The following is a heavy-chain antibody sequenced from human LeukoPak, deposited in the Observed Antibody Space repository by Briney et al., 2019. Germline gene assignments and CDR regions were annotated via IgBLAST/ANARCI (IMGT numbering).Heavy chain of an antibody. V-gene: IGHV4-38-2*01. CDR3: AVRVDTSVCYSYYYTNV. D-gene: IGHD5-18*01. Sequence: SETLSLTCAVSRYSISSGYYWGWIRQPPGKGLEWIGSIYHSGSTYYNPSLKSRVTISVDTSKKQFSLKLSSVTGADPAVYYFAVRVDTSVCYSYYYTNVGGKGTTVTASS. CDR1: RYSISSGYY. J-gene: IGHJ6*03. CDR2: IYHSGST.